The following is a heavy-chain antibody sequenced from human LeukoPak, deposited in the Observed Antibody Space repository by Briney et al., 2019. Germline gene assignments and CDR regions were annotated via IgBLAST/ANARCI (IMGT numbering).Heavy chain of an antibody. V-gene: IGHV4-31*03. Sequence: SQTLSLTCTVSGGSISSGGYYWSWIRQHPGKGLEWIGYIYYSGSTYYNPSLKSRVTISVDTSKNQFSLKLSSVTAADTAVYYGAREAVDGYMDVWGKGTTVTVSS. CDR1: GGSISSGGYY. J-gene: IGHJ6*03. D-gene: IGHD5-24*01. CDR3: AREAVDGYMDV. CDR2: IYYSGST.